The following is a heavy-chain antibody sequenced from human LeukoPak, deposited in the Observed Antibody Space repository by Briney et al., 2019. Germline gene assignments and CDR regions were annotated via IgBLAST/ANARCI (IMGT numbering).Heavy chain of an antibody. CDR3: ARAGYSSGWRYNWFDP. CDR1: GGSISSYY. Sequence: SETLSLTCTASGGSISSYYWSWIRQPPGKGLEWIGYIYYSGSTNYNPSLKSRVTISVDTSKNQFSLKLSSVTAADTAVYYCARAGYSSGWRYNWFDPWGQGALVTVSS. D-gene: IGHD6-19*01. V-gene: IGHV4-59*01. J-gene: IGHJ5*02. CDR2: IYYSGST.